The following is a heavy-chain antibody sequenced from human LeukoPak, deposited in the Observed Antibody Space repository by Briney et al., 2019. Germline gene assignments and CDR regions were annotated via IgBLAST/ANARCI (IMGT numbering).Heavy chain of an antibody. V-gene: IGHV3-23*01. J-gene: IGHJ3*02. Sequence: GGSLRLSCAASGFTLSSYAMSWVRQAPGKGLEWVSAISGSGGSTYYADSVKGRFTISRDNSKNTLYLQMNSLRAEDTAVYYCAKGRTYYYDSSGYNDAFDIWGQGKKVTVSS. D-gene: IGHD3-22*01. CDR3: AKGRTYYYDSSGYNDAFDI. CDR1: GFTLSSYA. CDR2: ISGSGGST.